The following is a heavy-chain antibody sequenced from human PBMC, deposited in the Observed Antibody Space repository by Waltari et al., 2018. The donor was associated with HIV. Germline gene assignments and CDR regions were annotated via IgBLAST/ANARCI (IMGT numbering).Heavy chain of an antibody. Sequence: EVQLLESGGGLVQPGGSLRLSCAASGFTFSSYAMSWVRQAPGKGLGWVSNIRGSGDSTYYADSVKGRFTISRDNSKNTGYLQMNSLRAEDSAVYYCAKARALVVVAATNYWGQGTLVTVSS. V-gene: IGHV3-23*01. CDR3: AKARALVVVAATNY. D-gene: IGHD2-15*01. CDR2: IRGSGDST. CDR1: GFTFSSYA. J-gene: IGHJ4*02.